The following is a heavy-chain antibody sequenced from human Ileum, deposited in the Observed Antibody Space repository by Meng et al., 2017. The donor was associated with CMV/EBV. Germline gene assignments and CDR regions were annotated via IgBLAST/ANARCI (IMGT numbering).Heavy chain of an antibody. CDR1: GESISDGAYY. D-gene: IGHD2-2*01. CDR3: ARMPGRRFDS. CDR2: VYYTGTT. Sequence: VNLCESGPGLVTPSQTLSLTCTVSGESISDGAYYWSWIRQSPEKGLEWIGHVYYTGTTYYNRSLRSRVAISIDTSNNEFSLKLSSVTAADTAVDYCARMPGRRFDSWGQGTLVTVSS. V-gene: IGHV4-30-4*08. J-gene: IGHJ5*01.